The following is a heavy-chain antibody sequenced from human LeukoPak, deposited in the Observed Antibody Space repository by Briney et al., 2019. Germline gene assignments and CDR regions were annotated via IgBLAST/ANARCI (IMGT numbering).Heavy chain of an antibody. J-gene: IGHJ3*02. CDR3: ARLGVVVIATRDAFDI. D-gene: IGHD2-21*01. CDR1: GSIFTSYW. CDR2: IYPGDSDT. Sequence: GASLKISCKGSGSIFTSYWIAWVRQLPGKGLEWMGIIYPGDSDTRYSPSFQGQVTISADKSISTAYLQWTSLKASDTAMYYCARLGVVVIATRDAFDIWGQGTMVTVSS. V-gene: IGHV5-51*01.